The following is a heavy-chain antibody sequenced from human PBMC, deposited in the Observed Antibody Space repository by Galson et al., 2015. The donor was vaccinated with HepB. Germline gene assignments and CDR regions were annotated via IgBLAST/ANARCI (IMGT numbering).Heavy chain of an antibody. J-gene: IGHJ6*02. V-gene: IGHV3-33*01. Sequence: SLRLSCAASGFTFSRHAMHWVRQAPGKGLEWVAIIWHDGSQKYYGDSVKDRFTISRDNSKSTLYLQVNSVRADDAAVYYCARTAMEGTWIRLWSTVQVGYGMNVWGQGTTVTVSS. CDR2: IWHDGSQK. CDR3: ARTAMEGTWIRLWSTVQVGYGMNV. CDR1: GFTFSRHA. D-gene: IGHD5-18*01.